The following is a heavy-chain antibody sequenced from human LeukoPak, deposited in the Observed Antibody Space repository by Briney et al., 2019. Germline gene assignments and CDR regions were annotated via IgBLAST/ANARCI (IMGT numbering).Heavy chain of an antibody. J-gene: IGHJ6*03. Sequence: GASVKVSCKASGSTFSSYAISWVRQAPGQGLEWMGGIIPIFGTANYAQKFQGRVTITVDESTSTAYMELSSLRSEDTAVYYCARVGLQAFYYYYYMDVWGKGTTVTVSS. CDR3: ARVGLQAFYYYYYMDV. D-gene: IGHD4-11*01. CDR2: IIPIFGTA. CDR1: GSTFSSYA. V-gene: IGHV1-69*13.